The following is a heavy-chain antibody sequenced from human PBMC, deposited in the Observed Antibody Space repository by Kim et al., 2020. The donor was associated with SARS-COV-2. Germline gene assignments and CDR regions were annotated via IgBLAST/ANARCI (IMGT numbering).Heavy chain of an antibody. CDR3: ARERGVVGARRRRFFDY. J-gene: IGHJ4*02. D-gene: IGHD1-26*01. V-gene: IGHV3-30*05. Sequence: VKGRITISRDNSKNTLYLQMNSLRAEGTAVYYCARERGVVGARRRRFFDYWGQGTLVTVSS.